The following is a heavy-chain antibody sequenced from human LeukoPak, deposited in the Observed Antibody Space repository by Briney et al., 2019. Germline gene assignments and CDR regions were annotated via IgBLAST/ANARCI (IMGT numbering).Heavy chain of an antibody. CDR2: FTGSGGGS. V-gene: IGHV3-23*01. J-gene: IGHJ5*02. CDR3: ARSGAEHRYGFDP. D-gene: IGHD1-14*01. CDR1: GFTFSSSG. Sequence: GGSLRLSCAASGFTFSSSGLTWVRQAPGKGLEWVSGFTGSGGGSFYVDSVKGRFTISRDDAKNSLFLQMNSLRAEDTAVYYCARSGAEHRYGFDPWGQGTLVTVSS.